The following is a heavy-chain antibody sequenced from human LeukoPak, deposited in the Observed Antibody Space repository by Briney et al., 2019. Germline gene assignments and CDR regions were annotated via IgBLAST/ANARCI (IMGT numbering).Heavy chain of an antibody. CDR1: GFTYSSYS. D-gene: IGHD6-6*01. CDR3: ARGTQGIAARPLYYYYMDV. V-gene: IGHV3-48*04. Sequence: GGTLRLFCAASGFTYSSYSMNWVRQAPGKGLEGGSYISSSSSTIYYADSVKGRFTISGDNAKNSLYLQMNSLRAEDTAVYYCARGTQGIAARPLYYYYMDVWGKGTTVTVSS. CDR2: ISSSSSTI. J-gene: IGHJ6*03.